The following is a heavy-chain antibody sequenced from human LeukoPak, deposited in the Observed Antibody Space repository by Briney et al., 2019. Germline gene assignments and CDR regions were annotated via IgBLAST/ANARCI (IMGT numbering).Heavy chain of an antibody. D-gene: IGHD1-26*01. Sequence: GGSLRLSCAASGFTFSNAWMSWVRQAPGKGLEWVGRIKSKTDGGTTDYAAPVKGRFTISRDDSKNTLYLQMNSLKTEDTAVYYCTSIARIVGAPGFDYWGQGTLVTVSS. J-gene: IGHJ4*02. CDR1: GFTFSNAW. V-gene: IGHV3-15*01. CDR3: TSIARIVGAPGFDY. CDR2: IKSKTDGGTT.